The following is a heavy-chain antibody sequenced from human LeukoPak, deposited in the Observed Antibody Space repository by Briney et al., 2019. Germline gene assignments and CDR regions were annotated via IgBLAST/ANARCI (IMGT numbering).Heavy chain of an antibody. CDR3: ARDTRFLEWLYGMDV. V-gene: IGHV1-18*04. CDR2: ISAYNGNT. CDR1: GYTFTSYY. D-gene: IGHD3-3*01. J-gene: IGHJ6*02. Sequence: ASVKVSCKASGYTFTSYYMHWVRQAPGQGLEWMGWISAYNGNTNYAQKLQGRVTMTTDTSPSTAYMELRSLRSDDTAVYYCARDTRFLEWLYGMDVWGQGTTVTVSS.